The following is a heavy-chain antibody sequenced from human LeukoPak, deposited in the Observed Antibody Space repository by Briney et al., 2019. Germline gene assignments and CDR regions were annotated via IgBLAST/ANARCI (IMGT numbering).Heavy chain of an antibody. CDR3: VRRDTGWNYFDY. V-gene: IGHV4-59*08. D-gene: IGHD6-19*01. J-gene: IGHJ4*02. CDR2: IYYTGRN. CDR1: GGSINSHY. Sequence: SESLSLTCAVSGGSINSHYWGWIRQPPGKGLEWIGDIYYTGRNNYNPSLKSRVTISVDTSKNLLSLTLTSVLAADTAIYYCVRRDTGWNYFDYWGQGVLLTVSS.